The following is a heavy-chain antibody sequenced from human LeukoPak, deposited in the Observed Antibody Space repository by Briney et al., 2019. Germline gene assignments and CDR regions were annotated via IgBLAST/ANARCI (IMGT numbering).Heavy chain of an antibody. CDR1: GESFSGYY. Sequence: PSETLSLTCAVYGESFSGYYWSWIRLPPGKGLEWIEEINHSGSTNYNPSLKSRVTISLDTSKNQFSLRLSSVTAADTAVYYCARGRYLLGLDYWGQGTLVTVSS. CDR2: INHSGST. J-gene: IGHJ4*02. V-gene: IGHV4-34*01. D-gene: IGHD1-20*01. CDR3: ARGRYLLGLDY.